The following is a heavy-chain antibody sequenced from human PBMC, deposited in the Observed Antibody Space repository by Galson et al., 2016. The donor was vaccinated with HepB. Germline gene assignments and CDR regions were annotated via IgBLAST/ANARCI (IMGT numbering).Heavy chain of an antibody. CDR1: GFTFSSYA. J-gene: IGHJ6*02. CDR3: ARAGIQLWSPTGIYSGMDV. CDR2: ISYDGSKN. D-gene: IGHD5-18*01. Sequence: SLRLSCAASGFTFSSYAMHWVRQAPGKGLEWVAVISYDGSKNYYADSVKGRFTISRDNSKTTLYLQMNRLSAEDTAVYYWARAGIQLWSPTGIYSGMDVWGQGTTVTVSS. V-gene: IGHV3-30*04.